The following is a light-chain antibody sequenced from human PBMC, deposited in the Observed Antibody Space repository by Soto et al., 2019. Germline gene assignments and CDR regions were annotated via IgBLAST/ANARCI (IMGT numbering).Light chain of an antibody. CDR3: AAWDDSLNVYVV. J-gene: IGLJ2*01. CDR2: SNN. Sequence: QSVLTQPPSVSGTPGQRVTISCSGSSSNIGSNAVNWYQQLPGTAPKLLIYSNNQRPSGVPDRFSGSKSGTSASLAISGLQSEDEADYYCAAWDDSLNVYVVFGGGTKLTV. V-gene: IGLV1-44*01. CDR1: SSNIGSNA.